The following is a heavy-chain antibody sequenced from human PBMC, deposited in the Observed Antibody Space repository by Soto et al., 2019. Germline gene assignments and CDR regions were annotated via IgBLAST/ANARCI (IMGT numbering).Heavy chain of an antibody. CDR3: ARDRKRTPAAFDI. Sequence: VSVEVSCKAPGYTFTSYAMHWVRQAPGQRLEWMGWINAGNGNTKYSQKFQGRVTITRDTSASTAYMELSSLRSEDKAVYYCARDRKRTPAAFDIWGQGTMVTVSS. CDR2: INAGNGNT. D-gene: IGHD2-2*01. V-gene: IGHV1-3*01. J-gene: IGHJ3*02. CDR1: GYTFTSYA.